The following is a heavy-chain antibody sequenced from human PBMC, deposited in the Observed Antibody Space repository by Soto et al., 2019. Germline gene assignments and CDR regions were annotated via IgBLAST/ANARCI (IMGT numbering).Heavy chain of an antibody. CDR2: IKQDESEK. CDR3: ASDRFRGTYYLRGVTYFFEE. Sequence: VSLRLSCVTYGLTFTDYWMSWVRQAPGKGLEWVANIKQDESEKNYLDSAKGRFTISRDNAKNSLYLQMNSLRAEDTAVYYCASDRFRGTYYLRGVTYFFEEWGQGAPVTVSS. CDR1: GLTFTDYW. J-gene: IGHJ4*02. D-gene: IGHD1-26*01. V-gene: IGHV3-7*03.